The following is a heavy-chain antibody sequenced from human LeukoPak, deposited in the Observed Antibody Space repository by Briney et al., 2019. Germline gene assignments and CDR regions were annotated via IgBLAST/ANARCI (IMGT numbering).Heavy chain of an antibody. CDR1: GYTFTNYA. CDR3: ARGPTLAAAGTHGLYYYGMDV. Sequence: ASVKVSCKASGYTFTNYAINWVRQAPGQGLEWMGWINTNTGNPTYVQGFTGRFLFSLDTSVSTAYLQISSLKAEDTAVYYCARGPTLAAAGTHGLYYYGMDVWGQGTTVTVSS. CDR2: INTNTGNP. V-gene: IGHV7-4-1*02. J-gene: IGHJ6*02. D-gene: IGHD6-13*01.